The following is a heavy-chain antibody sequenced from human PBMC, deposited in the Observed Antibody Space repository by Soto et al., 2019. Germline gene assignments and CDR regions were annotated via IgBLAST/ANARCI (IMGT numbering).Heavy chain of an antibody. Sequence: QLQLQESGPGLVKPSETLSLTCTVSGGSISSSSYYWGWIRQPPGKGLEWIGSIYYSGSTYYNPSLKSRVTISVDTSKNQFSLKLSSVTAADTAVYYCATPVAAAGTSFDYWGQGTLVTVSS. D-gene: IGHD6-13*01. J-gene: IGHJ4*02. CDR3: ATPVAAAGTSFDY. CDR1: GGSISSSSYY. V-gene: IGHV4-39*01. CDR2: IYYSGST.